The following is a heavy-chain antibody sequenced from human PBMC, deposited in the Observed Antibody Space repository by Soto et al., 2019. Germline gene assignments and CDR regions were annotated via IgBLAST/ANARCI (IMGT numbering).Heavy chain of an antibody. V-gene: IGHV3-53*01. CDR1: GFTVSSNY. D-gene: IGHD2-21*02. CDR3: ARSYCGGDCYSLYWCYYGMDV. J-gene: IGHJ6*02. CDR2: IYSGGST. Sequence: EVQLVESGGGLIQPGGSLRLSCAASGFTVSSNYMSWVRQAPGKGLEWVSVIYSGGSTYYADSVKGRFTISRDNSKNTLYLRMNSLGAEGTAVYYCARSYCGGDCYSLYWCYYGMDVWGQGTTVTVSS.